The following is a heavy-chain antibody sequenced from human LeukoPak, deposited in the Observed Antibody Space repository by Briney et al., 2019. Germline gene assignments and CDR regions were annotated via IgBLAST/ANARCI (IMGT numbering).Heavy chain of an antibody. Sequence: GGSLRLSCAVSGFTFSSYAVSWVRQAPGKGLEWVSAISGSGGSTYYADSVKGRFTISRDNSKNTLYLQMNSLRAEDTAVYYCAKAPIADRPNWFDPWGQGTLVTVSS. CDR2: ISGSGGST. D-gene: IGHD6-6*01. CDR3: AKAPIADRPNWFDP. CDR1: GFTFSSYA. V-gene: IGHV3-23*01. J-gene: IGHJ5*02.